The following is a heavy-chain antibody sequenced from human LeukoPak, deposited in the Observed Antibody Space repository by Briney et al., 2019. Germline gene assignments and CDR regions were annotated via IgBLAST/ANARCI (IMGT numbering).Heavy chain of an antibody. Sequence: NPGGSLRLSCAASEFTFSNYGMTWVRQAPGKGLEWVSSIDSSNKYMYYADSLKGRFTISRDNAKNTLYLQTNSLRAEDTAVYHCARGYHDYSRYTLGYWGQGTLVTVSS. CDR2: IDSSNKYM. CDR3: ARGYHDYSRYTLGY. J-gene: IGHJ4*02. D-gene: IGHD4-11*01. CDR1: EFTFSNYG. V-gene: IGHV3-21*01.